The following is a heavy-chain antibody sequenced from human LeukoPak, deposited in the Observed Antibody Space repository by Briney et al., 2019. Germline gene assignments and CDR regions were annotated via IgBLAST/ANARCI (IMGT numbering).Heavy chain of an antibody. CDR3: AIQKDFRLDY. Sequence: GESLKISCKGSGYTFSSYWIGWVRQMPGKGLEWMGIIYPGDSDTRYSPSLQGQVTISVDTSIGTAYLQWSSLKASDTAIYYCAIQKDFRLDYWGQGTLVTASS. D-gene: IGHD3-3*01. CDR2: IYPGDSDT. V-gene: IGHV5-51*01. J-gene: IGHJ4*02. CDR1: GYTFSSYW.